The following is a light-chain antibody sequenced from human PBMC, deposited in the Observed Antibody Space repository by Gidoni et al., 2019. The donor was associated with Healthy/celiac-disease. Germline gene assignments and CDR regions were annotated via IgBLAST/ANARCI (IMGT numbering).Light chain of an antibody. CDR3: QQYYSYPLT. Sequence: AIRMTQPPSSLSASTGDRVTITCRASQGISSNLAWYQPKPGNAPKLLIYAASTLQIGVPSRFSGIGSGTDFTLTISCLQSEDLATYYCQQYYSYPLTFGRGTQLEIK. CDR1: QGISSN. J-gene: IGKJ5*01. V-gene: IGKV1-8*01. CDR2: AAS.